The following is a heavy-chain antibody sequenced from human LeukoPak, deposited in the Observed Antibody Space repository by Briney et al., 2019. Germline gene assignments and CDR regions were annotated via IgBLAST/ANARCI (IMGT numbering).Heavy chain of an antibody. CDR3: ARAGRDPNYYYDSSGYYPLPFDY. D-gene: IGHD3-22*01. J-gene: IGHJ4*02. CDR2: ISGSGGST. Sequence: PGGSLRLSCAASGFTFSSYAMSWVRQAPGKGLEWVSAISGSGGSTYYADSVKGRFTISRDNSKNTLYLQMNSLRAEDTAVYYCARAGRDPNYYYDSSGYYPLPFDYWGQGTLVTVSS. V-gene: IGHV3-23*01. CDR1: GFTFSSYA.